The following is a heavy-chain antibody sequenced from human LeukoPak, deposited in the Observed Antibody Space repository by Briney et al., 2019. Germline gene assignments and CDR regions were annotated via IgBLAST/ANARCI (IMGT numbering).Heavy chain of an antibody. CDR3: VRFCSGGDCPKPFFDY. CDR2: IYPGDSDT. CDR1: GYSFTSYW. D-gene: IGHD2-21*02. Sequence: GESLKISCKGSGYSFTSYWIGWVRQMPGKGLELMGNIYPGDSDTRYSPSFQGQVTISADKSISTAYLQWSSLKASDTAMYYCVRFCSGGDCPKPFFDYWGQGTLVTVSS. J-gene: IGHJ4*02. V-gene: IGHV5-51*01.